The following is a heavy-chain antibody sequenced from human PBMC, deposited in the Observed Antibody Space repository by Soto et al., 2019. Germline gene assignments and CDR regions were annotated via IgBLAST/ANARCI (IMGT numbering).Heavy chain of an antibody. CDR2: IYQSGSG. J-gene: IGHJ4*02. CDR3: TRTQRRAAAAGVIDY. V-gene: IGHV4-4*02. Sequence: SLTCDVSGDSINRNNWWSWVRQSPGRGLEWIGEIYQSGSGNYNPSLKSRVSISVDKSKNQVFLRVRALTAADTATYYCTRTQRRAAAAGVIDYWGQGTLVTVSS. CDR1: GDSINRNNW. D-gene: IGHD6-19*01.